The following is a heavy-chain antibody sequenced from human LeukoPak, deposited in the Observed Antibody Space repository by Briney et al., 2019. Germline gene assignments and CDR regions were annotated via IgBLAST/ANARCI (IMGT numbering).Heavy chain of an antibody. CDR2: ISGSGGST. CDR1: GFTVSSNY. J-gene: IGHJ6*02. D-gene: IGHD5-12*01. CDR3: AKGSGYDYCYGMDV. Sequence: GGSLRLSCAASGFTVSSNYMSWVRQAPGKGLEWVSAISGSGGSTYYADSVKGRFTISRDNSKNTLYLQMNSLRAEDTAVYYCAKGSGYDYCYGMDVWGQGTTVTVSS. V-gene: IGHV3-23*01.